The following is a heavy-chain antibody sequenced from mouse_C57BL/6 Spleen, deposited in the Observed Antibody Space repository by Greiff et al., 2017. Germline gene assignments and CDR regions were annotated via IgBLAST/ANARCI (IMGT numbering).Heavy chain of an antibody. CDR3: ARWYDYDGGNWYFDV. V-gene: IGHV1-80*01. CDR1: GYAFSSYW. CDR2: IYPGDGDT. J-gene: IGHJ1*03. Sequence: QVQLQQSGAELVRPGASVKISCKASGYAFSSYWMNWVKQRPGQGLEWIGQIYPGDGDTNYNGKFKGKATLTADKSSSTAYMQLSSLTSEDSAVYYCARWYDYDGGNWYFDVWGTGTTVTVSS. D-gene: IGHD2-4*01.